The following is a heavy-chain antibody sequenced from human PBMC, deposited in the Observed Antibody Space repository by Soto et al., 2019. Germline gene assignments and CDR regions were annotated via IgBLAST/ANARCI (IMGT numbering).Heavy chain of an antibody. CDR2: ISGGGDTT. CDR3: AEGRCGSRALIPRVDF. Sequence: EVQLLESGGGLVQPGGSLRLSCAASGFTFTNYAMTWVRQAPGKGLEWVSAISGGGDTTSYADSVKGRFTVSSDGSKQTMYLQMSSLRGEDTALYYFAEGRCGSRALIPRVDFWGQGTLVTVSS. V-gene: IGHV3-23*01. CDR1: GFTFTNYA. J-gene: IGHJ4*02. D-gene: IGHD3-10*01.